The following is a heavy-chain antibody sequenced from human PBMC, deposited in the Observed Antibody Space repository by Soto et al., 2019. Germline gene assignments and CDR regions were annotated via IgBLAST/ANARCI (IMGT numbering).Heavy chain of an antibody. Sequence: PGGALRLSCAASGFTFSSYSMNWVRQAPGRGLEWVSSISSSSSYIYYADSVKGRFTISRDNAKNSLYLQMNSLRAEDTAVYYCARESGLGYCSSTSCYTGWFDPWGQVTLVTVS. CDR3: ARESGLGYCSSTSCYTGWFDP. CDR2: ISSSSSYI. J-gene: IGHJ5*02. D-gene: IGHD2-2*02. CDR1: GFTFSSYS. V-gene: IGHV3-21*01.